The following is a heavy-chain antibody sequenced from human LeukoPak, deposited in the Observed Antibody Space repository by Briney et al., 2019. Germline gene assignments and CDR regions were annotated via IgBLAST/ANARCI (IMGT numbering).Heavy chain of an antibody. CDR2: IYYSGST. J-gene: IGHJ4*02. CDR1: GGSISSGSYY. D-gene: IGHD6-13*01. Sequence: SETLSLTCTVSGGSISSGSYYWGWIRQPPGKGLEWIGSIYYSGSTYYNPSLKSRVTISVDTSKNQFSLKLSSVTAADTAVYYCARQTGYSSSWYRWGQGTLVTVSS. V-gene: IGHV4-39*01. CDR3: ARQTGYSSSWYR.